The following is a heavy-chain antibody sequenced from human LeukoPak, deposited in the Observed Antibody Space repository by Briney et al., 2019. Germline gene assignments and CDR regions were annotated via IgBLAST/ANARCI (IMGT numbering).Heavy chain of an antibody. J-gene: IGHJ5*02. CDR3: ARGGSDSSGYSWFDP. CDR2: IYYSGST. V-gene: IGHV4-39*07. D-gene: IGHD3-22*01. CDR1: GGSISSSSYY. Sequence: SETLSLTCTVSGGSISSSSYYWGWIRQPPGKGLEWIGSIYYSGSTYYNPSLKSRVTISVDTSKNQFSLKLSSVTAADTAVYYCARGGSDSSGYSWFDPWGQGTLVSVSS.